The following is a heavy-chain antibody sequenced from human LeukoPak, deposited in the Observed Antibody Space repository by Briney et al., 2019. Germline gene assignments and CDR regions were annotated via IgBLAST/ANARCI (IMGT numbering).Heavy chain of an antibody. CDR2: ISYDGSNK. J-gene: IGHJ4*02. CDR3: AKDQYSSSWNQIDY. CDR1: GFTFSSYG. D-gene: IGHD6-13*01. Sequence: PGGSLRLSFSASGFTFSSYGMHWVGKAPGKGLEWEAVISYDGSNKYYADSVKGRFTISRENSKNTLYLQMNSLRAEDTAVYYCAKDQYSSSWNQIDYWGQGTLVTVSS. V-gene: IGHV3-30*18.